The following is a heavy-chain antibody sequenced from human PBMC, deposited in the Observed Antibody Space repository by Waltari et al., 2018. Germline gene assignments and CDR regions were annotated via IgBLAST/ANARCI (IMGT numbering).Heavy chain of an antibody. CDR1: GDTFSSHT. V-gene: IGHV1-69*02. Sequence: QVQLVQSGAEVKKPGSSVKVSCKVSGDTFSSHTISWVRQAPGQGLEWMGRIIPILGIEDDAKKFQGRVTITADKSTNTAYMELSSLRSEDTAVYYCAAATKSYGLDVWGLGTTVTVSS. CDR3: AAATKSYGLDV. CDR2: IIPILGIE. D-gene: IGHD2-8*01. J-gene: IGHJ6*02.